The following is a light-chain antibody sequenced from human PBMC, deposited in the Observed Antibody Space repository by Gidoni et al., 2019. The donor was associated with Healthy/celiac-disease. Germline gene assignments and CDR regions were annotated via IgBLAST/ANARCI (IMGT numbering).Light chain of an antibody. V-gene: IGLV2-18*02. J-gene: IGLJ2*01. CDR1: SSDVGSYNR. Sequence: QSGLTQPPSVSGSPGQSGTISCTGTSSDVGSYNRVSWYQQPPGTAPKLMIYEVSNRPSGVPDRFSGSKSGNTASLTISGLQAEDEADYYCSSYTSSSTLVFGGGTKLTVL. CDR3: SSYTSSSTLV. CDR2: EVS.